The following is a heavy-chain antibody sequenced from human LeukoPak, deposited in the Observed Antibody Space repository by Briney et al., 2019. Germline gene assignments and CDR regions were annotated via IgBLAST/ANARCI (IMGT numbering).Heavy chain of an antibody. CDR1: GGSISSHY. Sequence: SETLSLTCTVSGGSISSHYWSWIRQPPGKGLEWIGYIYYSGSTNYNPSLKSRVTISVDTSKNQFSLKLSSVTAADTAVYYCARLSVAEGWFDPWGQGTLVTVSS. CDR2: IYYSGST. V-gene: IGHV4-59*11. CDR3: ARLSVAEGWFDP. D-gene: IGHD2-15*01. J-gene: IGHJ5*02.